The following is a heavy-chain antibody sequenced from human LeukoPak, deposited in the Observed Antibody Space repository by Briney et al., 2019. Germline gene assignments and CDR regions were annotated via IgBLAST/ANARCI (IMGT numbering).Heavy chain of an antibody. D-gene: IGHD2-15*01. J-gene: IGHJ4*02. CDR1: GGSFSGYY. CDR3: AQGGCSGGSCYPLGY. Sequence: SETLSLTCAVYGGSFSGYYWSWIRQPPGKGLERIGEINHSGSTNYNPSLKSRVTISVDTSKNQFSLKLSSVTAADTAVYYCAQGGCSGGSCYPLGYWGQGTLVTVSS. CDR2: INHSGST. V-gene: IGHV4-34*01.